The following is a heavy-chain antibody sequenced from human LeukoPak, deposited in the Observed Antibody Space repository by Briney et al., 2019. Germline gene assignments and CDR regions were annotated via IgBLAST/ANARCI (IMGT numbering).Heavy chain of an antibody. V-gene: IGHV5-51*01. D-gene: IGHD6-19*01. J-gene: IGHJ6*02. CDR1: GYSFTSYW. CDR2: IYPGDSDT. Sequence: GESLKISCKGSGYSFTSYWIGWVRQMPGKGLEWMGIIYPGDSDTRYSPSFQGQVTISADKSISTAYLQWSSLKASDTAMYYCARRVAVAGTGPYYYYGMDVWGQGTTVTVSS. CDR3: ARRVAVAGTGPYYYYGMDV.